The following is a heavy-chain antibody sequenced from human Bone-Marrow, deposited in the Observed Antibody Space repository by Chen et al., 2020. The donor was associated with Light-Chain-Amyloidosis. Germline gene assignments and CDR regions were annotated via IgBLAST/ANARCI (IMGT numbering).Heavy chain of an antibody. CDR1: GYTFTGYY. J-gene: IGHJ6*02. CDR3: ARRGGYDYYYYYGMDV. Sequence: QVQLVQSGAEVKKPGASVKVSCKASGYTFTGYYMHWVRQAPGQGLEWMGWINPNSGGTNYAQKFQGRVTMTRDTSISTAYMELSKLRSDDTAVYYCARRGGYDYYYYYGMDVWGQGTTVTVSS. V-gene: IGHV1-2*02. D-gene: IGHD5-12*01. CDR2: INPNSGGT.